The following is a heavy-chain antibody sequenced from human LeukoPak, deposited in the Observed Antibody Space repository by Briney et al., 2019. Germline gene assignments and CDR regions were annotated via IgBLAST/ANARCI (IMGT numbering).Heavy chain of an antibody. V-gene: IGHV1-69*04. CDR2: IIPILGIA. D-gene: IGHD6-6*01. CDR3: ARGPYSSSYDFDY. CDR1: GCTFSSYA. Sequence: SVKVSCKASGCTFSSYAISWVRQAPGQGLEWMGRIIPILGIANYAQKFQGRVTITADKSTSTAYMELSSLRSEDTAVYYCARGPYSSSYDFDYWGQGTLVTVSS. J-gene: IGHJ4*02.